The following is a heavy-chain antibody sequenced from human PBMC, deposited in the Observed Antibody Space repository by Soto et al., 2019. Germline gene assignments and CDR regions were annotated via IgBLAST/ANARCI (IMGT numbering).Heavy chain of an antibody. CDR2: ISAYNGNT. Sequence: ASVKVSCRASGYTFNSYGISWVRQAPGQGLEWMGWISAYNGNTDYAQKLQGRVTVTTDTSTSTAYMELRSLTSDDTAVYYCGRDRCYTTSCYVDYWGQGTLVTVSS. J-gene: IGHJ4*02. V-gene: IGHV1-18*01. CDR1: GYTFNSYG. D-gene: IGHD2-2*01. CDR3: GRDRCYTTSCYVDY.